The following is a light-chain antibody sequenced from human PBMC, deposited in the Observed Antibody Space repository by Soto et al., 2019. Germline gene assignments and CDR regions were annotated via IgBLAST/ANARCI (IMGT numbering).Light chain of an antibody. J-gene: IGKJ5*01. V-gene: IGKV1-39*01. CDR2: AAS. Sequence: GDRVTITCRASQSISSYLNWYQQKPGKAPKLLIYAASSLQSGVPSRFSGSGSGTDFTLTISSLQPEDFATYDGQQSYSTPFTFGGGTRLEIK. CDR1: QSISSY. CDR3: QQSYSTPFT.